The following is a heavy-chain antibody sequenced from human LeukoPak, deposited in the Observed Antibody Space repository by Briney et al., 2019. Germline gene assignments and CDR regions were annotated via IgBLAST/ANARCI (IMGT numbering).Heavy chain of an antibody. Sequence: GGSLRLSCAASEFTFSSYSMNWVRHAPGKGLEWVSYITNSGNSKSYADSVKARFTISRDNAKNSLYLEMNSLRAEDTAVYYCARDRGLRYFDSFDYWGQGALVTVSS. D-gene: IGHD3-9*01. V-gene: IGHV3-48*04. J-gene: IGHJ4*02. CDR1: EFTFSSYS. CDR3: ARDRGLRYFDSFDY. CDR2: ITNSGNSK.